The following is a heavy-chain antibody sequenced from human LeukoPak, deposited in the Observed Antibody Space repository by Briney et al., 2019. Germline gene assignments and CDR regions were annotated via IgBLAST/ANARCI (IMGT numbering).Heavy chain of an antibody. CDR3: ARGGGWSGYYPQYYFDY. CDR2: IKQDGSEK. V-gene: IGHV3-7*01. Sequence: GSLRLSCAASGFTFSSYWMSWVRQAPGKGLEWVANIKQDGSEKYYVDSVKGRFTISRDNAKNSLYLQMNSLRAEDTAVYYCARGGGWSGYYPQYYFDYWGQGTLVTVSS. CDR1: GFTFSSYW. J-gene: IGHJ4*02. D-gene: IGHD3-3*01.